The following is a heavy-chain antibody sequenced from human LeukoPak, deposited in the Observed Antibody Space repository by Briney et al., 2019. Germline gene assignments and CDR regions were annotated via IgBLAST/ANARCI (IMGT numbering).Heavy chain of an antibody. Sequence: SETLSLTCTVSGGSISSGSYYWSWIRQPAGKGLEWIGRIYTSGSTNYNPSLKSRVTISVDTSKNQFSLKLSSVTAADTAVYYCARTPRWELLRGGYFDYWGQGTLVTVSS. CDR1: GGSISSGSYY. CDR3: ARTPRWELLRGGYFDY. CDR2: IYTSGST. D-gene: IGHD1-26*01. V-gene: IGHV4-61*02. J-gene: IGHJ4*02.